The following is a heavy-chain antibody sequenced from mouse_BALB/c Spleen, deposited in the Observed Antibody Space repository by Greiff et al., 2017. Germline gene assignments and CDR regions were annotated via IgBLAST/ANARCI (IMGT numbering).Heavy chain of an antibody. CDR3: ARSGHYDYDWFAY. V-gene: IGHV1-14*01. J-gene: IGHJ3*01. CDR2: INPYNDGT. CDR1: GYTFTSYV. Sequence: LVESGPELVKPGASVKMSCKASGYTFTSYVMHWVKQKPGQGLEWIGYINPYNDGTKYNEKFKGKATLTSDKSSSTAYMELSSLTSEDSAVYYCARSGHYDYDWFAYWGQGTLVTVSA. D-gene: IGHD2-4*01.